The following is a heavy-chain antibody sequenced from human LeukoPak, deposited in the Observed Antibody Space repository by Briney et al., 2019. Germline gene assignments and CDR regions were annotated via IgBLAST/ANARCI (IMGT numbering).Heavy chain of an antibody. CDR1: GFTVSNNY. D-gene: IGHD3-3*01. V-gene: IGHV3-66*02. J-gene: IGHJ4*02. CDR3: ARRGVWSGSPLVFDY. CDR2: LYGGGST. Sequence: GGSLRLSCVVSGFTVSNNYMSWVRQAPGKGLEWVSVLYGGGSTYYADSVKGRFTVSRDNSKNTVYLQMNSLRAEDTAVYYCARRGVWSGSPLVFDYWGQGTLGTVSP.